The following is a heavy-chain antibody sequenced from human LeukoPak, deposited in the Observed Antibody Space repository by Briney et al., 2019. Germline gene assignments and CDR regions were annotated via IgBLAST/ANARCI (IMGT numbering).Heavy chain of an antibody. D-gene: IGHD1-1*01. V-gene: IGHV4-59*01. J-gene: IGHJ6*03. CDR2: VDHTGST. CDR3: ARGRVSSSTWYSTYYYYFYMDV. CDR1: DDSITMYY. Sequence: DPSETLSLTCSVSDDSITMYYWTWIRQPPGKGLEWIGYVDHTGSTNFNPSLNGRVSISRDTTKNLFSLRLRSVTAADTAVYFCARGRVSSSTWYSTYYYYFYMDVWGEGTTVTVSS.